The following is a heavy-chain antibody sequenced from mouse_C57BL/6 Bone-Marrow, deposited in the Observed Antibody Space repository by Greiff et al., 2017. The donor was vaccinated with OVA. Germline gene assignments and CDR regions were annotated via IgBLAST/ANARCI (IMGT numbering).Heavy chain of an antibody. CDR1: GYTFTSYG. D-gene: IGHD1-1*01. J-gene: IGHJ4*01. CDR3: AREGGYYGSSSYAMDY. Sequence: VHLVESGAELARPGASVKLSCKASGYTFTSYGISWVKQRTGQGLEWIGEIYPRSGNTYYNEKFKGKATLTADKSSSTAYMELRSLTSEDAAVYFCAREGGYYGSSSYAMDYWGQGTSVTVSS. CDR2: IYPRSGNT. V-gene: IGHV1-81*01.